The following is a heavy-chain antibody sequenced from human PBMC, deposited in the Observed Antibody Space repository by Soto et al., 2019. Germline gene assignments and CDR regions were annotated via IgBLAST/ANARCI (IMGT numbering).Heavy chain of an antibody. CDR3: AREPLCGGTCYEKWFDP. CDR2: INVGNGNT. Sequence: QVQLVQSGAEVKKPGASVKVSCKASGYTFTSYGLHWVRQAPGQSLEWMGWINVGNGNTEYSQKFQDRVTITRDTSATTAYMEMRSLSSEDTAMYYCAREPLCGGTCYEKWFDPWGQGTLVTVSS. D-gene: IGHD2-15*01. V-gene: IGHV1-3*01. CDR1: GYTFTSYG. J-gene: IGHJ5*02.